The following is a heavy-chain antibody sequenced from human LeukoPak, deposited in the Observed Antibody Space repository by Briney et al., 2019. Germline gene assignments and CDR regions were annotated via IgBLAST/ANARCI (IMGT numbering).Heavy chain of an antibody. V-gene: IGHV4-39*01. CDR1: GGSISSSPYY. CDR2: IYYSGST. D-gene: IGHD4-23*01. CDR3: TRRSNSQPPNY. Sequence: SETLSLTCTVSGGSISSSPYYWGWIRQPPGKDLEWIGSIYYSGSTYYNPSLKSRVTISVDTSKNQSSLKLSSVTAADTAVYYCTRRSNSQPPNYWGQGTLVTVSS. J-gene: IGHJ4*02.